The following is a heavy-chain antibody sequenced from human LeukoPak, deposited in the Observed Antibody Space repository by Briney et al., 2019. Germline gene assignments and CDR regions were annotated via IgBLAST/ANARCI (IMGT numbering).Heavy chain of an antibody. J-gene: IGHJ4*02. CDR1: GGSFSGYY. CDR3: ARKYGLTGGIDY. D-gene: IGHD7-27*01. Sequence: PSETLSLTCAVYGGSFSGYYWSWIRQPPGKGLEWIGEINHSGSTNYDPSLKSRVTISVDTSKNQFSLKLSSVTAADTAVYYCARKYGLTGGIDYWGQGTLVTVSS. V-gene: IGHV4-34*01. CDR2: INHSGST.